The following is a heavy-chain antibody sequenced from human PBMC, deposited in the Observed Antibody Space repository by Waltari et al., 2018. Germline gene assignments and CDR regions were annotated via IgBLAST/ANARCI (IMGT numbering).Heavy chain of an antibody. CDR3: ARVAYYYDSSGYYRGLSGYYFDY. CDR2: INHSGST. J-gene: IGHJ4*02. V-gene: IGHV4-34*01. Sequence: QVQLQQWGAGLLKPSETLSLTCAVYGGSFSGYYWSWIRQPPGKGLEWIGEINHSGSTNYTPSLTSRVTISVDTSKNQFSLKLSSVTAADTAVYYCARVAYYYDSSGYYRGLSGYYFDYWGQGTLVTVSS. CDR1: GGSFSGYY. D-gene: IGHD3-22*01.